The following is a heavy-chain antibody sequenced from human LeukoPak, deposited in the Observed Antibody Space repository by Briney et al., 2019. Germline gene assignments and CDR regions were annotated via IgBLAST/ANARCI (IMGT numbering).Heavy chain of an antibody. CDR1: GYTFTSYD. Sequence: GASVKVSCKASGYTFTSYDINWVRQATGQGLEWMGWMNPNSGNTGYAQKFQGRVTMTRNTSISTAYMELSSLRSEDTAVYYCARGGGEEYYQLLPFDYWGQGTLVTVSS. J-gene: IGHJ4*02. D-gene: IGHD2-2*01. V-gene: IGHV1-8*01. CDR3: ARGGGEEYYQLLPFDY. CDR2: MNPNSGNT.